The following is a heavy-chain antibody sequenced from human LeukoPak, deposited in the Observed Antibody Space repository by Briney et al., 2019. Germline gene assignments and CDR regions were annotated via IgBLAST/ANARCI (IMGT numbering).Heavy chain of an antibody. CDR3: ARDVGYCSGGSCYRPDFDY. CDR2: IIPILGIA. V-gene: IGHV1-69*04. Sequence: SVKVSCKASGYTFTGYYMHWVRQAPGQGLEWMGRIIPILGIANYAQKFQGRVTITADKSTSTAYMELSSLRSEDTAVYYCARDVGYCSGGSCYRPDFDYWGQGTLVTVSS. D-gene: IGHD2-15*01. J-gene: IGHJ4*02. CDR1: GYTFTGYY.